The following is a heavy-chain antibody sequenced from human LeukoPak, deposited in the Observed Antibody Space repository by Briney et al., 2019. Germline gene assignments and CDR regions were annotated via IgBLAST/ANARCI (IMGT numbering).Heavy chain of an antibody. D-gene: IGHD2-2*01. J-gene: IGHJ4*02. CDR1: GFTLSRYW. CDR3: ASTRYCSSTSCYAVFDY. CDR2: ISSSSSYT. V-gene: IGHV3-11*03. Sequence: PGGSLRLSCAASGFTLSRYWMSWVRQAPGKGLEWVSYISSSSSYTNYADSVKGRFTISRDNAKNSLYLQMNSLRAEDTAVYYCASTRYCSSTSCYAVFDYWGQGTLVTVSS.